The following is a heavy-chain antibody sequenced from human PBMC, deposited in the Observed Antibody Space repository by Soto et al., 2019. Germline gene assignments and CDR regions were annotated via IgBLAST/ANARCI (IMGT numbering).Heavy chain of an antibody. CDR3: ARDSFGYSSDLDPLGRSSYYGMDV. CDR1: GGSISSYY. V-gene: IGHV4-59*01. Sequence: PSETLSLTCTVSGGSISSYYWSWIRQPPGKGLEWIGYIYYSGSTNYNPSLKSRVTISVDTSKNQFSLKLSSVTAADTAVYYCARDSFGYSSDLDPLGRSSYYGMDVWGQGTTVTVSS. D-gene: IGHD6-19*01. CDR2: IYYSGST. J-gene: IGHJ6*02.